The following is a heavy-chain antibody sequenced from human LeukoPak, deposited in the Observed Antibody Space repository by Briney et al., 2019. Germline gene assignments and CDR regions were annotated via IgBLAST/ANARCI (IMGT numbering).Heavy chain of an antibody. CDR3: ARGVVAATFYYYMDV. V-gene: IGHV1-2*02. D-gene: IGHD2-15*01. Sequence: ASVKVSCKPSGYTLTGYFIQWVRQAPGQGLEWMGWINPNSGGTNYAQKFQGRVTMTRDTSISTAYMELSRLSSDDTAVYYCARGVVAATFYYYMDVWGKGTTVTVSS. J-gene: IGHJ6*03. CDR1: GYTLTGYF. CDR2: INPNSGGT.